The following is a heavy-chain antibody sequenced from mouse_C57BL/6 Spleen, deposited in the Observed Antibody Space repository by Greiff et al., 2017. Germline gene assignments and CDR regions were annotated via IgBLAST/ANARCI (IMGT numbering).Heavy chain of an antibody. J-gene: IGHJ2*01. V-gene: IGHV7-3*01. CDR3: ARWSRDYGNCFDY. CDR2: IRNKANGYTT. D-gene: IGHD2-1*01. Sequence: EVQLVESGGGLVQPGGSLSLSCAASGFTFTDYYMSWVRQPPGKALEWLGFIRNKANGYTTEYSASVKGRFTISRDNSQSILYLQMNALRADDSATYYCARWSRDYGNCFDYWGQGTTLTVSS. CDR1: GFTFTDYY.